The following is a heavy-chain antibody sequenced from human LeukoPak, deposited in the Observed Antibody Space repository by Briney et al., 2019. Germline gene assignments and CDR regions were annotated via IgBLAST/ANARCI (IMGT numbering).Heavy chain of an antibody. J-gene: IGHJ5*02. CDR1: SGSISSHY. CDR3: ARDSSPYSSSWYWFDP. V-gene: IGHV4-59*11. D-gene: IGHD6-13*01. Sequence: SETLSLTCTVSSGSISSHYWSWIRQPPGKGLEWIGYIYYSGSTNYNPSLKSRVTISVDTSKNQFSLKLSSVTAADTAVYYCARDSSPYSSSWYWFDPWGQGTLVTVSS. CDR2: IYYSGST.